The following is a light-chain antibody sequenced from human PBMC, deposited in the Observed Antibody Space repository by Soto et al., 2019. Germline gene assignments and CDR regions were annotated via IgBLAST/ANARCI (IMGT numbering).Light chain of an antibody. V-gene: IGKV3-15*01. CDR1: QSVSSSY. J-gene: IGKJ1*01. CDR2: GAS. Sequence: EIVLTQSPGTLSLSPGERATVSCRAIQSVSSSYLAWYQQKPGQAPRLLIYGASTRATGIPARFSGSGSGTEFTLTISSLQSEDFAVYYCQQYNNWPKTFGQGTKVDIK. CDR3: QQYNNWPKT.